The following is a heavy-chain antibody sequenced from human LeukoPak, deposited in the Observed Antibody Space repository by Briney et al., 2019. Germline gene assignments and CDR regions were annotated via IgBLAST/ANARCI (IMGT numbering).Heavy chain of an antibody. D-gene: IGHD7-27*01. J-gene: IGHJ3*01. CDR1: GFTFSSYS. CDR3: ARASGDGRRAFDL. V-gene: IGHV3-48*02. Sequence: GRSLRLSCAASGFTFSSYSLNWVRQAPGKGLEWVSYISSSSSTIYYADSVKGRFTISRDNAKNSLFLQMNSLRDEDTAMYYCARASGDGRRAFDLWGQGTMVPVSS. CDR2: ISSSSSTI.